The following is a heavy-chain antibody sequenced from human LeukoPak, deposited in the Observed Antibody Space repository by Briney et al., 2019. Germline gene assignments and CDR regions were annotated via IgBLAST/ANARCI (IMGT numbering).Heavy chain of an antibody. CDR3: ARESSGIDF. Sequence: GGSLRLSCAASGFTFSTYWMSWVRQAPGKGLEWVANIKQDGRETYYGDSVKARFTVPRDNAKNSLYLQINSLRGEDTAFYYCARESSGIDFWGQGTLVTVSS. CDR1: GFTFSTYW. J-gene: IGHJ4*02. D-gene: IGHD3-10*01. CDR2: IKQDGRET. V-gene: IGHV3-7*01.